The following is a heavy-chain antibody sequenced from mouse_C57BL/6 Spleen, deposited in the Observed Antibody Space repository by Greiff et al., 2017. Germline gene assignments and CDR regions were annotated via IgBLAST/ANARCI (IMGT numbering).Heavy chain of an antibody. CDR3: ARGGLGGYFDV. CDR2: ISSSCSTI. Sequence: EVQRVESGGGLVKPGGSLKLSCAASGFTFSDYGMHWVRQAPEQGLEWVAYISSSCSTIYYADTVKGRFTISRDNAKNTLFMQMTSLRSEDTAMYYCARGGLGGYFDVWGTGTTVTVSS. D-gene: IGHD3-1*01. CDR1: GFTFSDYG. J-gene: IGHJ1*03. V-gene: IGHV5-17*01.